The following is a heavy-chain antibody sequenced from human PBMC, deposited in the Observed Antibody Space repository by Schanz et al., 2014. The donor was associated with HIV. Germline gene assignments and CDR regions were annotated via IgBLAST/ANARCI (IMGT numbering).Heavy chain of an antibody. Sequence: VQLLDSGGGLVQPGGSLRLSCAASGFTFDSYGIHWVRQAPGKGLEWVAVISYDGSNKKYADSVKGRFTISRDNSKNTMFLQMNSLRVEDTAIYYCAKIRGTRGAYDGMDVWGQGTTVTVSS. D-gene: IGHD3-10*01. CDR1: GFTFDSYG. CDR2: ISYDGSNK. CDR3: AKIRGTRGAYDGMDV. J-gene: IGHJ6*02. V-gene: IGHV3-30*18.